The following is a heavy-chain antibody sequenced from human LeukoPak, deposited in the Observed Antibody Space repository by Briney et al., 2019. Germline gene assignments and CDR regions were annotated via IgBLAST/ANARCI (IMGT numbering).Heavy chain of an antibody. J-gene: IGHJ5*02. Sequence: SETLSLTCTVSGGSISSYYWSWIRQPPGKGQEWIGYIYYSGSTNYNPSLKSRVTISVDTSKNQFSLKLSSVTAADTAVYYCAAYSGYELDWFDPWGQGTLVTVSS. CDR2: IYYSGST. CDR3: AAYSGYELDWFDP. D-gene: IGHD5-12*01. CDR1: GGSISSYY. V-gene: IGHV4-59*01.